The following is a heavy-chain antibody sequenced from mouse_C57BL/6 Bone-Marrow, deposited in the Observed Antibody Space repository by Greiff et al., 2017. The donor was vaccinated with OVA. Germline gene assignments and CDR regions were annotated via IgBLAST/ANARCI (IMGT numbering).Heavy chain of an antibody. Sequence: VKLVESGPGLVAPSQSLSITCTVSGFSLTSYGVDWVRQSPGKGLEWLGVIWGVGSTNCNSALKSRLSISKDNSKSQVFLKMNSLQTDDTAMYYCASGAYWGQGTLVTVSA. V-gene: IGHV2-6*01. CDR2: IWGVGST. J-gene: IGHJ3*01. CDR1: GFSLTSYG. CDR3: ASGAY.